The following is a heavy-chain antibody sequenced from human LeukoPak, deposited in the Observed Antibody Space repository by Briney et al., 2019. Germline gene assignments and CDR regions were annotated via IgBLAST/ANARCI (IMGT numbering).Heavy chain of an antibody. CDR2: ISAYNGNT. D-gene: IGHD3-10*01. V-gene: IGHV1-18*01. Sequence: ASVKVSCKASGYTFTSYGISWVRQAPGQGLEWMGWISAYNGNTNYAQKLQGRVTMTTDTSTSTAYMELRSLRSDDTAVYYCAKHLWRDLLWFGEGYYFGYWGQGTLVTVSS. CDR1: GYTFTSYG. J-gene: IGHJ4*02. CDR3: AKHLWRDLLWFGEGYYFGY.